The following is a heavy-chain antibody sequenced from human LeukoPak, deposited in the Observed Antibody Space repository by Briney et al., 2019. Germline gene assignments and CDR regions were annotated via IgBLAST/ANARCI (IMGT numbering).Heavy chain of an antibody. Sequence: SETLSLTCTVSGGSISSGGYYWSWIRQHPGKGLEWIGYIYYSGSTYYNPSLKSRVTISVDTSKNQFSLKLSSVTAADTAVYYCARVSDILTSQTLIDYWGQGTLVTVSS. CDR3: ARVSDILTSQTLIDY. CDR2: IYYSGST. CDR1: GGSISSGGYY. J-gene: IGHJ4*02. V-gene: IGHV4-31*03. D-gene: IGHD3-9*01.